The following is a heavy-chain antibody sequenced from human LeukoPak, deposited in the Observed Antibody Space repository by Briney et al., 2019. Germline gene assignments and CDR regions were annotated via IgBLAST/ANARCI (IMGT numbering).Heavy chain of an antibody. CDR2: IWYGGSNK. CDR1: GFTFSSYG. J-gene: IGHJ4*02. CDR3: ARWFGELLPFDY. Sequence: GRSLRLSCAASGFTFSSYGMHWVRQAPGKGLEWVAVIWYGGSNKYYADSVKGRFTISRDNSKNTLYLQMNSLRAEDTAVYYCARWFGELLPFDYWGQGTLVTVSS. V-gene: IGHV3-33*01. D-gene: IGHD3-10*01.